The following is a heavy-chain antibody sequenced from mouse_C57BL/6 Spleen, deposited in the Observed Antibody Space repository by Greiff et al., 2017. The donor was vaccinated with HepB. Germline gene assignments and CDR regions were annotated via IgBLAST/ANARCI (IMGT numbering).Heavy chain of an antibody. D-gene: IGHD3-2*02. Sequence: VQLQQSGAELARPGASVKMSCKASGYTFTSYTMHWVKQRPGQGLEWIGYINPSSGYTKYNQKFKDKATLTADKSSSTAYMQLSSLTSEDSAVYYWARGDSSGPRYFDVWGTGTTVTVSS. CDR1: GYTFTSYT. CDR2: INPSSGYT. CDR3: ARGDSSGPRYFDV. J-gene: IGHJ1*03. V-gene: IGHV1-4*01.